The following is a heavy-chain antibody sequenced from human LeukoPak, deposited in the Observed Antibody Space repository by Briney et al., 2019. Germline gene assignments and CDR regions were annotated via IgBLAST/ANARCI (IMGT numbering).Heavy chain of an antibody. CDR2: IIPILGIA. Sequence: GASVKVSCKASGGTFSSYAIGWVRQAPGQGLEWMGRIIPILGIANYAQKFQGRVTITADKSTSTAYMELSSLRSEDTAVYYCARDGVDTAMVWDYWGQGTLVTVSS. CDR1: GGTFSSYA. D-gene: IGHD5-18*01. CDR3: ARDGVDTAMVWDY. V-gene: IGHV1-69*04. J-gene: IGHJ4*02.